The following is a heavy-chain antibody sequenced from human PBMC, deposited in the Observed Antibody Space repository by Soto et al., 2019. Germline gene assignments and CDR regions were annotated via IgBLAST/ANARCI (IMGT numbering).Heavy chain of an antibody. J-gene: IGHJ5*02. Sequence: PSETLSLTCDVSGDSISSSRWWTWVRQPPGKGLEWIGDSFHTGNTNYNPSLKSRVTISVDKSKNQFSLKLSSVTAADTAVYYCARSVFPWGQGTLVTVSS. CDR3: ARSVFP. CDR1: GDSISSSRW. V-gene: IGHV4-4*02. CDR2: SFHTGNT.